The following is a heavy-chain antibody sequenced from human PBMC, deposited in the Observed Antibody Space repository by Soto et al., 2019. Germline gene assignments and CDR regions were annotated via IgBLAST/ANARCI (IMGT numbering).Heavy chain of an antibody. J-gene: IGHJ4*02. V-gene: IGHV1-69*01. CDR3: ARDLDYYGSGNHYNRIDY. CDR2: IIPMFGTA. Sequence: QVQLVQSGAEVKKPGSSVKVSCKVSGGPFSDYAVSWVRQAPGQGLEWMGGIIPMFGTANYAQKFQGRVTITADESTTTAYMELSSLRSEDTAVYYCARDLDYYGSGNHYNRIDYWGQGTLVTVSS. D-gene: IGHD3-10*01. CDR1: GGPFSDYA.